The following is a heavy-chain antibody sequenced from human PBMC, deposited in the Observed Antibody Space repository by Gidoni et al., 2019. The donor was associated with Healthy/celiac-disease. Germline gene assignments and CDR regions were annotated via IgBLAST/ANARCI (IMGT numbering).Heavy chain of an antibody. D-gene: IGHD3-10*01. Sequence: QVQLQQWGAGLLNPSETLSLTCAVYGVSFSGYYWSWIRQPPGKGLEWIGEINHSGSTNDNPSLKSRVTISVDTSKNQFALKLSSVTAADTAVYYCATRWGAAMVRGVKRYNWFDPWGQGTLVTVSS. V-gene: IGHV4-34*01. J-gene: IGHJ5*02. CDR1: GVSFSGYY. CDR2: INHSGST. CDR3: ATRWGAAMVRGVKRYNWFDP.